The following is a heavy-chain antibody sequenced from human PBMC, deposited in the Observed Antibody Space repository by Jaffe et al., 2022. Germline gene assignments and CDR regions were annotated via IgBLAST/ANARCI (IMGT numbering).Heavy chain of an antibody. D-gene: IGHD5-12*01. J-gene: IGHJ4*02. CDR1: GGSFSGYY. V-gene: IGHV4-34*01. CDR3: ARHPRIAYVDIVATINPSVSYYFDY. CDR2: INHSGST. Sequence: QVQLQQWGAGLLKPSETLSLTCAVYGGSFSGYYWSWIRQPPGKGLEWIGEINHSGSTNYNPSLKSRVTISVDTSKNQFSLKLSSVTAADTAVYYCARHPRIAYVDIVATINPSVSYYFDYWGQGTLVTVSS.